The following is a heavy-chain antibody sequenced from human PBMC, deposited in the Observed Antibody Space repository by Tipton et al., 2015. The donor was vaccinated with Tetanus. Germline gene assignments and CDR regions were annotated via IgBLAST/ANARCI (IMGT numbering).Heavy chain of an antibody. J-gene: IGHJ4*02. D-gene: IGHD2-2*01. V-gene: IGHV4-39*07. CDR3: ASDPALMGNFDY. Sequence: TLSLTCTVSDESISSSSYYWGWIRHHPGRGLEWIASISNSGTSYNNPSFRSRVTISVDTSKNQFSLKLTSVTAADTAVYYCASDPALMGNFDYWGQGTLVTVSS. CDR1: DESISSSSYY. CDR2: ISNSGTS.